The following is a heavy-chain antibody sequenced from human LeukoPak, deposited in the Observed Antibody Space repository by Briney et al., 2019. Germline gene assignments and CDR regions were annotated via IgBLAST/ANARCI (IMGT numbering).Heavy chain of an antibody. D-gene: IGHD3-3*01. J-gene: IGHJ4*02. CDR2: ISYDGSNK. V-gene: IGHV3-30-3*01. Sequence: PGGSLRLSCAASTFTFSSYAMHWVRQAPGKGLEWVAVISYDGSNKYYADSVKGRFTISRDNSKNTLYLQMNSLRAEDTAVYYCARGITIFGVATSYFDYWGQGTLVTVSS. CDR3: ARGITIFGVATSYFDY. CDR1: TFTFSSYA.